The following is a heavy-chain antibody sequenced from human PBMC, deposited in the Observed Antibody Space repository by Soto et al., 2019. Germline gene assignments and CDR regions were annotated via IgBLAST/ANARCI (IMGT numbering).Heavy chain of an antibody. Sequence: QVQLQQWGAGLLRPSETLSLTCAVFNGSLSGFYWGWIRQPPGKGLEWIGEIKDTGSTNYNPSLKSRVIMSLDKSKRQFSLKLSSVTAADTAIYYCASGRNWGQGTLVIVSS. CDR1: NGSLSGFY. CDR2: IKDTGST. CDR3: ASGRN. J-gene: IGHJ4*02. V-gene: IGHV4-34*01.